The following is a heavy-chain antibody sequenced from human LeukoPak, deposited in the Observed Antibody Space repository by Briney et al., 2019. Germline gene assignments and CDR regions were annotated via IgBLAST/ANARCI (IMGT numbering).Heavy chain of an antibody. CDR2: MYYSGDS. J-gene: IGHJ6*03. Sequence: SETLSLTCTVSGGSISSNDYFWGWIRQSPGKGLEWIGSMYYSGDSYYNPSLKSRVTISVDTSKNQFSLRLSSVTAADTAVYYCARDRKLPYYYYYMDVWGKGTTVTVSS. V-gene: IGHV4-39*07. CDR1: GGSISSNDYF. D-gene: IGHD1-26*01. CDR3: ARDRKLPYYYYYMDV.